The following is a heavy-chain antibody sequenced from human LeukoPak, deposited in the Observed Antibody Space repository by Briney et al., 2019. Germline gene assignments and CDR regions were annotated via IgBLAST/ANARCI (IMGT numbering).Heavy chain of an antibody. J-gene: IGHJ4*02. CDR2: IKQDGSEK. CDR3: ARDSGPHYGSGSYVDY. V-gene: IGHV3-7*01. Sequence: GGSLRLSCAASGSTFSTYWMSWVRQAPGKGLEWVANIKQDGSEKYYVDSVKGRFTISRDNPKNSLYLQMNSLRAEDTAVYYCARDSGPHYGSGSYVDYWGQGTLVTVSS. D-gene: IGHD3-10*01. CDR1: GSTFSTYW.